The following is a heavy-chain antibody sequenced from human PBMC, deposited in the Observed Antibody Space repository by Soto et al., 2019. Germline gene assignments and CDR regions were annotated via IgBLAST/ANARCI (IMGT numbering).Heavy chain of an antibody. CDR1: GGTFSSYT. CDR2: IIPILGIA. D-gene: IGHD3-3*02. Sequence: QVQLVQSGAEVKKPGSSVKVSCKASGGTFSSYTISWVRQAPGQGLEWMGRIIPILGIANYAQKFQGRVTITADKSTSTAYMELSSLRSEDTAVYYYARDKQGLSLSKFDYWGQGTLVTVSS. J-gene: IGHJ4*02. V-gene: IGHV1-69*02. CDR3: ARDKQGLSLSKFDY.